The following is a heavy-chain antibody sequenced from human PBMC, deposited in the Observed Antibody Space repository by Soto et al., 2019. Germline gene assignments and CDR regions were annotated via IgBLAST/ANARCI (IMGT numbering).Heavy chain of an antibody. J-gene: IGHJ6*02. CDR3: ARDGPDTAMAESYYYFGMDV. Sequence: GGSLRLSCAASGFTFSSYAMHWVRQAPGKGLEWVAVISYDGNNKNYADSVKGRFTISRDNSKNTLYLQMNSLRGDDTAVYYCARDGPDTAMAESYYYFGMDVWGQGTTVTVSS. CDR2: ISYDGNNK. V-gene: IGHV3-30-3*01. CDR1: GFTFSSYA. D-gene: IGHD5-18*01.